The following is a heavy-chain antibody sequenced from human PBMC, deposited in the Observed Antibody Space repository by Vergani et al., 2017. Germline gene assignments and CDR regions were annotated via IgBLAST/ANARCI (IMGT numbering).Heavy chain of an antibody. V-gene: IGHV3-49*04. Sequence: EVQLVESGGGLVPPGRSLRLSCAASGFPFGDYAMTWVRQAPGKGLEWVAFIRNKAYGGTTEYAASVKGRFTISRDDSKRLAYLQLSGLKTEDTAVYFCSRGRGYSFGYSDYWGQGTLVTVSS. J-gene: IGHJ4*02. D-gene: IGHD5-18*01. CDR1: GFPFGDYA. CDR3: SRGRGYSFGYSDY. CDR2: IRNKAYGGTT.